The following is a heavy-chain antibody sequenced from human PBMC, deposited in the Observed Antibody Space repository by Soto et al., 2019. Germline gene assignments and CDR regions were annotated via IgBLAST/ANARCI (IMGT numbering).Heavy chain of an antibody. Sequence: SWIRQPPGKGLEWIGEINHSGSTNYNPSLKSRVTISVDTSKNQFSLKLSSVTAADTAVYYCARGFWSGSYSGGLGMDVWGQGSTVTVSS. V-gene: IGHV4-34*01. CDR3: ARGFWSGSYSGGLGMDV. D-gene: IGHD3-3*01. CDR2: INHSGST. J-gene: IGHJ6*02.